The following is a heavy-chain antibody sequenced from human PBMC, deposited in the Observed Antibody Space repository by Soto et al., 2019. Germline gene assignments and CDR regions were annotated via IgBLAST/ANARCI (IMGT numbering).Heavy chain of an antibody. CDR2: IYYSGST. CDR3: ARGELRYSYGSYYFDY. V-gene: IGHV4-31*03. D-gene: IGHD5-18*01. CDR1: GGSISSGGYY. J-gene: IGHJ4*02. Sequence: SETLYLTCTVSGGSISSGGYYWSWIRQHPGKGLEWIGYIYYSGSTYYNPSLTSRVTISVDTSKNQFSLKLSSVTAADTAVYYCARGELRYSYGSYYFDYWGQGTVVTVSS.